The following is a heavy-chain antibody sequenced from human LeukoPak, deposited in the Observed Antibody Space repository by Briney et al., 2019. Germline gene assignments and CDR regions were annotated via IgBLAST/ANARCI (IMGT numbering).Heavy chain of an antibody. Sequence: GGSLRLSCAASGFTFSSHGMHWVRQAPGKGLECATTISYDGSSKYYADSVKGRFTISRDNSENTLYLQMNSLRAEDTAVYFCAKDRESYCSGGYCHSPGFDLWGQGTMVTVSS. CDR1: GFTFSSHG. J-gene: IGHJ3*01. D-gene: IGHD2-15*01. V-gene: IGHV3-30*18. CDR3: AKDRESYCSGGYCHSPGFDL. CDR2: ISYDGSSK.